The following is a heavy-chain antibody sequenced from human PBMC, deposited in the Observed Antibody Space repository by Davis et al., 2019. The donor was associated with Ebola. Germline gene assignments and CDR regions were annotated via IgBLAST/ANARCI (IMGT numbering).Heavy chain of an antibody. D-gene: IGHD2-8*02. J-gene: IGHJ6*02. CDR2: MNTNSGNT. V-gene: IGHV1-8*01. CDR3: ARVGYCTGGVCYQDLGV. CDR1: GYTFTSYD. Sequence: ASVKVSCKASGYTFTSYDINWLRQATGQGLEWMGWMNTNSGNTGYAQKFQGRVTMTRNTSISTAYMELSSLRSEDTAVYYCARVGYCTGGVCYQDLGVWGQGTTVTVSS.